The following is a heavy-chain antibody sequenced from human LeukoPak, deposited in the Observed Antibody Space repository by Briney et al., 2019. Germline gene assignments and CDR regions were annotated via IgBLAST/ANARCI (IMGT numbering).Heavy chain of an antibody. Sequence: GGSLRLSCAASGFTVSSNYMSWVRQAPGKGLEWVSVIYSGGSTYYADSVKGRFTISRDNSKNTLYLQMNSLRAEDTAVYYCARGDSGSYYEGYFDYWGQGTLVTVSS. J-gene: IGHJ4*02. D-gene: IGHD1-26*01. CDR2: IYSGGST. CDR3: ARGDSGSYYEGYFDY. CDR1: GFTVSSNY. V-gene: IGHV3-53*01.